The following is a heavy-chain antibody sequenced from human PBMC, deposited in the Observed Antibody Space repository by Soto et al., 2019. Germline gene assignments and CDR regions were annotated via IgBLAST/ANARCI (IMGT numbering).Heavy chain of an antibody. D-gene: IGHD3-3*01. CDR1: GFTFSSYA. J-gene: IGHJ5*02. Sequence: EVQLLESGGGLVQPGGSLRLSCAASGFTFSSYAMSWVRQAPGKGLEWVSAISGSGGRTYYADSVKGRFTISRDKSKNTLYLEMSSVRAEHTAVYLYAKEVPLGYYDFWSGYSHRHGFDPWGQGTLVTVSS. V-gene: IGHV3-23*01. CDR2: ISGSGGRT. CDR3: AKEVPLGYYDFWSGYSHRHGFDP.